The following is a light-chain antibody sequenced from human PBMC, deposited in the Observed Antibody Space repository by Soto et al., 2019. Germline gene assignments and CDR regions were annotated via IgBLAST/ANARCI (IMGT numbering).Light chain of an antibody. CDR2: GAS. Sequence: DIQMTQSPSSLSASVGDRVTITCRASQSISGYLNWYQQKPGKAPKVLISGASTLHNGVPSRFSGRGSGTDFTLTISSVQPEDVATYYCQQSLSTLLTFGGGTKVDIK. CDR1: QSISGY. J-gene: IGKJ4*01. CDR3: QQSLSTLLT. V-gene: IGKV1-39*01.